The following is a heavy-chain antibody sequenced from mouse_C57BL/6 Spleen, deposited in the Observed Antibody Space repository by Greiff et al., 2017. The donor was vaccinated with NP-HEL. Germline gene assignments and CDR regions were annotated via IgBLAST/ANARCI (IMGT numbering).Heavy chain of an antibody. V-gene: IGHV1-63*01. CDR3: ARGTGRDFDY. J-gene: IGHJ2*01. CDR2: IYPGGGYT. D-gene: IGHD4-1*01. CDR1: GYTFTNYW. Sequence: VQLQQSGAELVRPGTSVKMSCKASGYTFTNYWIGWAKQRPGHGLEWIGDIYPGGGYTNYNEKFKGKATLTADKSSSTAYMQFSSLTSEDSAIYYCARGTGRDFDYRGQGTTLTVSS.